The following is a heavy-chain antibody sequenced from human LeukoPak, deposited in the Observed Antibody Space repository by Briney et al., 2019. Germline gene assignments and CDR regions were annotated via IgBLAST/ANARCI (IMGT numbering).Heavy chain of an antibody. CDR3: ARGGEWFGELVNWFDP. Sequence: ASVKVSCKASGDTFTSYYMHWVRQAPGQGLEWMGIINPSGDSTSSAQTFQGRVTMTRDMSTSTVYMALSSLRTEDTAVYYCARGGEWFGELVNWFDPWGQGTLVTVSS. CDR1: GDTFTSYY. CDR2: INPSGDST. D-gene: IGHD3-10*01. V-gene: IGHV1-46*01. J-gene: IGHJ5*02.